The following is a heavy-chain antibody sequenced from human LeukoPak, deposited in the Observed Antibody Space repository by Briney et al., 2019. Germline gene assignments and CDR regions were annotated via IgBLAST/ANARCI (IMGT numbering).Heavy chain of an antibody. V-gene: IGHV4-39*07. D-gene: IGHD6-13*01. J-gene: IGHJ4*02. CDR3: ARGIRFIAGGSYESREVAPFDY. CDR1: GGSISSSSYY. Sequence: SETLSLTCTVSGGSISSSSYYWGWIRQPPGKGLEWIGSIYYSGSTYYNPSLKSRVTISVDTSKNQFSLKLSSVTAADTAVYYCARGIRFIAGGSYESREVAPFDYWGQGTLVTVSS. CDR2: IYYSGST.